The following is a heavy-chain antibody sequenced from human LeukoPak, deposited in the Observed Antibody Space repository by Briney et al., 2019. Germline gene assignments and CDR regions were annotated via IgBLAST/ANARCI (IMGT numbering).Heavy chain of an antibody. V-gene: IGHV5-51*01. CDR2: IYPDDSDT. CDR3: ARLLEQWLGPHYFDY. D-gene: IGHD6-19*01. Sequence: GESLKISCKGSGYRFNDYWIGWVRQMPGKGLQWMGVIYPDDSDTRYSPSFQGQVTISVDKSISTAYLQWSSLKASDTAMYYCARLLEQWLGPHYFDYWGQGTLVTVSS. CDR1: GYRFNDYW. J-gene: IGHJ4*02.